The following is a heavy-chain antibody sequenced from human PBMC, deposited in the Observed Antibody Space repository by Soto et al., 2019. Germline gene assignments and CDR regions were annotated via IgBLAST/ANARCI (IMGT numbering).Heavy chain of an antibody. V-gene: IGHV1-18*01. Sequence: QVQLVQSGAEVKKPGASVKVSCKASGYTFTSYGISWVRQAPGQGLEWMGWTSAYNGNTNHAQKLQGRVTMTTDTPTSTADIELRILRSDDPAVYYCAIVSYNYGSGSPYGMDVWGQGTTVTVSS. CDR3: AIVSYNYGSGSPYGMDV. J-gene: IGHJ6*02. D-gene: IGHD3-10*01. CDR1: GYTFTSYG. CDR2: TSAYNGNT.